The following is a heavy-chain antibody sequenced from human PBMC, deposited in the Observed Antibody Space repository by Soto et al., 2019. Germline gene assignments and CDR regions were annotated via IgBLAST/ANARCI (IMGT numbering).Heavy chain of an antibody. CDR3: AKDYYSGYGPFDY. V-gene: IGHV3-23*01. J-gene: IGHJ4*02. D-gene: IGHD5-12*01. Sequence: GGSLRLSCAASGFTFSSYAMSWVRQAPGKGLEWVSAISGSSGSTYYADSVKGRFTISRDNSKNTLYLQMNSLRAEDTAVYYCAKDYYSGYGPFDYWGQGTLVTVSS. CDR1: GFTFSSYA. CDR2: ISGSSGST.